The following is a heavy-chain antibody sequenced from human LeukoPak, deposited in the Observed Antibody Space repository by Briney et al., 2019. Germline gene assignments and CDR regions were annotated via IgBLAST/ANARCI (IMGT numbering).Heavy chain of an antibody. CDR3: TTGAWSSGWFDY. V-gene: IGHV3-15*01. D-gene: IGHD6-19*01. Sequence: GSLRLSCAASGFTFSNAWMSWVRQAPGKGLEWVGRIKSKTDGGTTDYAAPVKGRFTISRDDSKNTLYLQMNSLKTEDTAVYYCTTGAWSSGWFDYWGQGTLVTVSS. CDR1: GFTFSNAW. CDR2: IKSKTDGGTT. J-gene: IGHJ4*02.